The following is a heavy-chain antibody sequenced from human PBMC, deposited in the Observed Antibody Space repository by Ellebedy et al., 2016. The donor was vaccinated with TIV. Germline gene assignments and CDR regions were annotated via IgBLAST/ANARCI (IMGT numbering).Heavy chain of an antibody. Sequence: GGSLRLSCAASGFTFSDYYMSWIRQAPGKGLEWISYISSSSIYTNYADSVKGRFTISRDNAKNSLYLQMNSLRAEDTAVYYCARGLREWDLKSGIVPGKYFDPWGQGTLVTVSS. CDR1: GFTFSDYY. V-gene: IGHV3-11*06. CDR3: ARGLREWDLKSGIVPGKYFDP. D-gene: IGHD1-26*01. J-gene: IGHJ5*02. CDR2: ISSSSIYT.